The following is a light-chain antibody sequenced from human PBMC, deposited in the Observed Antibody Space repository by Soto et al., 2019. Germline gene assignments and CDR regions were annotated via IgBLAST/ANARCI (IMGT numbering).Light chain of an antibody. CDR2: DVS. CDR3: SSYTSSSTPYV. V-gene: IGLV2-14*01. J-gene: IGLJ1*01. CDR1: SSDVGGYNY. Sequence: QSALTQPASVSGSPGQSITISCTGTSSDVGGYNYVSWYQQHPGKAPKLMIYDVSNRPSGVSNRFSGSKSGNTASLTIPGLQAEDEADYYCSSYTSSSTPYVFGTGTKVTV.